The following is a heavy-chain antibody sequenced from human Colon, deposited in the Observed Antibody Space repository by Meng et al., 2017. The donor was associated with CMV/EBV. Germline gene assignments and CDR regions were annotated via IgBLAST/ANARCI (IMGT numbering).Heavy chain of an antibody. Sequence: SVKVSCKASGGTFSNFALSWVRQAPGQGLEWMGGIIPVVNVINYSERFQGRLSITADTSTSTAYMELNSLTSDDTTVYYCARVRQQLVPTGYYYYGMDVWGQGTTVTVSS. CDR1: GGTFSNFA. D-gene: IGHD6-13*01. V-gene: IGHV1-69*10. CDR3: ARVRQQLVPTGYYYYGMDV. CDR2: IIPVVNVI. J-gene: IGHJ6*02.